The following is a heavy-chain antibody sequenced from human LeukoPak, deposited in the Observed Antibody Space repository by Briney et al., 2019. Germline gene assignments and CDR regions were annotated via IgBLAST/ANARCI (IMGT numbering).Heavy chain of an antibody. V-gene: IGHV4-31*03. J-gene: IGHJ4*02. CDR2: IYYSGSA. Sequence: SETLSLTCTVSGGSISSSGYYWGWIRQHPGKGLEWIGYIYYSGSAYYNPSLKSRVTISVDTSKNQFSLKLSSVTAADTAVYYCAREGGYYDSSGYPTYYFDYWGQGTLVTVSS. CDR1: GGSISSSGYY. D-gene: IGHD3-22*01. CDR3: AREGGYYDSSGYPTYYFDY.